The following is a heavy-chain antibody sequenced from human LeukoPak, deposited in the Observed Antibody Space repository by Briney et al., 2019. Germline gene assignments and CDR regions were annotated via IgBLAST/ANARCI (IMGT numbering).Heavy chain of an antibody. J-gene: IGHJ4*02. D-gene: IGHD1-14*01. CDR1: GYTFTSYY. V-gene: IGHV1-2*02. Sequence: ASVKLSCKASGYTFTSYYIHWVRQAPGQGLEWMGWINPNSGDTNYAQKFQGRVTMTSDTSITTAYMELSRLTSDDTAMYYCAKLPRNSGVDYWGQGTLVTVSS. CDR3: AKLPRNSGVDY. CDR2: INPNSGDT.